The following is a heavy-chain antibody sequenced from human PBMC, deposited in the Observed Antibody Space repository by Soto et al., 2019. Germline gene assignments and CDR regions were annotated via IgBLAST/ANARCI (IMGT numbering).Heavy chain of an antibody. V-gene: IGHV1-46*01. CDR3: ARDFDSGYSTCGMDV. CDR2: INPSGGST. J-gene: IGHJ6*02. Sequence: ASVKVSFKASGYTFTSYDINWVRQAPGQGLEWMGIINPSGGSTSYAQKFQGRVTMTRDTSTSTVYMELSSLRSEDTAVYYCARDFDSGYSTCGMDVWGQGTTVTVSS. CDR1: GYTFTSYD. D-gene: IGHD5-12*01.